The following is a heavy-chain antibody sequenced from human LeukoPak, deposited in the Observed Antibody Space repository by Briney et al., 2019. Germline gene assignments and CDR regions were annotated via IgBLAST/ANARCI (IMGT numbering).Heavy chain of an antibody. J-gene: IGHJ5*02. CDR3: ARGQQWFDP. V-gene: IGHV4-61*09. CDR1: GLSISSGNFY. Sequence: SETLSLACTVSGLSISSGNFYWSWIRQSAGKGLEWIGHVYSTGNTKYNPSLKSPITISVDTSKNQLSLKLSSVTAADTAVYYCARGQQWFDPWGQGTLVTVSS. D-gene: IGHD6-13*01. CDR2: VYSTGNT.